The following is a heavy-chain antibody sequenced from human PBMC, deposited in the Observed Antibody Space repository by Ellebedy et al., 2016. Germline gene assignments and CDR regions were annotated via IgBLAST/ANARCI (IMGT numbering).Heavy chain of an antibody. V-gene: IGHV1-8*01. CDR3: ARGRVVVVAATTFGMDV. CDR2: MNPNSGNT. Sequence: ASVKVSCKASGYTFTSYDINWVRQATGQGLEWMGWMNPNSGNTGYAQKFQGRVTMTRNTSISTAYMELSSLRSEDTAVYYCARGRVVVVAATTFGMDVWGKGTTVTVSS. J-gene: IGHJ6*04. CDR1: GYTFTSYD. D-gene: IGHD2-15*01.